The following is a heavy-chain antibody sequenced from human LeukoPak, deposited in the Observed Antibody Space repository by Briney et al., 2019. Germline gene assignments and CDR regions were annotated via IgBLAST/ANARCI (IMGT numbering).Heavy chain of an antibody. CDR3: ARVRKERDYYGSGSFDIYFDY. J-gene: IGHJ4*02. CDR2: ISYDGSNK. CDR1: GFTFSSYA. Sequence: GGSLRLSCAASGFTFSSYAMHWVRQAPGKGLEWVAVISYDGSNKYYADSVKGRFTISRDNSKNTLYLQMNSLRAEDTAVYYCARVRKERDYYGSGSFDIYFDYWGQGTLVTVSS. V-gene: IGHV3-30-3*01. D-gene: IGHD3-10*01.